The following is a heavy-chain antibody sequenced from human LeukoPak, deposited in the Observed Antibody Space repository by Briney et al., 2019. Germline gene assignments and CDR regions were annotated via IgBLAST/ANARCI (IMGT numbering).Heavy chain of an antibody. V-gene: IGHV3-7*01. J-gene: IGHJ3*02. D-gene: IGHD3-22*01. Sequence: GGSLRLSCAASGFTVSSYWMSWVRQAPGKGLEWVANIKQDGSEKYYVDSVKGRFTISRDNAKNSLYLQMNSLRAEDTAVYYCARGGSHYYYDSSGPFPFDIWGQGTMVTVSS. CDR1: GFTVSSYW. CDR2: IKQDGSEK. CDR3: ARGGSHYYYDSSGPFPFDI.